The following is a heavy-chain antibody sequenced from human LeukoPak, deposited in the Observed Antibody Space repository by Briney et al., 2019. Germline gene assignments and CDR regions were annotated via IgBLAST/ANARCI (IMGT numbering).Heavy chain of an antibody. CDR3: AGGRTDIVVVPATLRNYYFDY. J-gene: IGHJ4*02. D-gene: IGHD2-2*01. CDR1: GGTFSSYG. Sequence: ASVKVSCKASGGTFSSYGISWVRQAPGQGLEWMGGIMPMFGKTNYAQKFQGRVTTTADKATSTAHMELSSLRSEDTAVYYCAGGRTDIVVVPATLRNYYFDYWGQGTLVTVSS. CDR2: IMPMFGKT. V-gene: IGHV1-69*06.